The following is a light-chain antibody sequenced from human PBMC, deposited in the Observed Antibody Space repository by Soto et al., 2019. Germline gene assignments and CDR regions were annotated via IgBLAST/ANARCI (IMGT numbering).Light chain of an antibody. CDR2: KAS. Sequence: DIQMTQSPSTLSASVGDRVTITCRASQSISGWLAWYQQKPGKAPKLLIYKASSLESGVPSRFSGSGSGTEFTLTISSLQPDDFATYYCQQYNRNWTFGQGTKVEIK. V-gene: IGKV1-5*03. J-gene: IGKJ1*01. CDR1: QSISGW. CDR3: QQYNRNWT.